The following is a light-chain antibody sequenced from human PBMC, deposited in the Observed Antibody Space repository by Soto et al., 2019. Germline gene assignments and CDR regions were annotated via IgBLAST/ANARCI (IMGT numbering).Light chain of an antibody. J-gene: IGLJ1*01. V-gene: IGLV2-23*01. CDR3: CSYAANIYHV. CDR1: NSDVGSYNL. CDR2: EGN. Sequence: QSVLTQPASVSGSPGQSITISCTGTNSDVGSYNLVSWYQHHPGKAPKLIIYEGNKRPSGVSNRFSGSKSGNTASLTISGLQAEDEADYYCCSYAANIYHVFGTGNKVTVL.